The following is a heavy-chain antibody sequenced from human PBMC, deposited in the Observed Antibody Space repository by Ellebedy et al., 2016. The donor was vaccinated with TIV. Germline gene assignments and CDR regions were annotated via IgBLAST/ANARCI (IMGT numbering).Heavy chain of an antibody. D-gene: IGHD3-10*02. V-gene: IGHV3-66*01. Sequence: GGSLRLSCVASKFTVSYNYMNWVCQAPGKGPEWVSGIYTDDSTYYADSVKGRFTVSRDNSKNTLYLQMNSLRTEDTAVYYCARASFYDVDLSGWYFDLWGRGTLITVSS. CDR1: KFTVSYNY. CDR3: ARASFYDVDLSGWYFDL. J-gene: IGHJ2*01. CDR2: IYTDDST.